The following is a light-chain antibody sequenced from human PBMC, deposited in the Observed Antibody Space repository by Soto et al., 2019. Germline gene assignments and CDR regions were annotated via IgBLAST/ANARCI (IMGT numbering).Light chain of an antibody. CDR2: DNS. J-gene: IGLJ3*02. V-gene: IGLV3-21*02. CDR1: NIGSKN. CDR3: QVWDTSGDPVV. Sequence: SYELTQPPSASVAPGQTARITCGGNNIGSKNVHWYQQKPGQAPVLVVSDNSDRPSGIPERFSGSNSGDTATLTISRVEAGDEADYFCQVWDTSGDPVVFGGGTKLTVL.